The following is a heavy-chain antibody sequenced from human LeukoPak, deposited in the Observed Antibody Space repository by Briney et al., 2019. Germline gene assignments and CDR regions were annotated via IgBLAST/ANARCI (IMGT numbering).Heavy chain of an antibody. J-gene: IGHJ3*02. Sequence: SETLSLTCTVSGGSISSSSYYWGWIRQPPGKGLEWIGSIYYSGSTYYNPSLKSRVTISVDNSKNQLSLKLSSVTAADTAVYYCARVVVLIRGYGFDIWGQGTMVSVSS. D-gene: IGHD3-22*01. V-gene: IGHV4-39*07. CDR3: ARVVVLIRGYGFDI. CDR1: GGSISSSSYY. CDR2: IYYSGST.